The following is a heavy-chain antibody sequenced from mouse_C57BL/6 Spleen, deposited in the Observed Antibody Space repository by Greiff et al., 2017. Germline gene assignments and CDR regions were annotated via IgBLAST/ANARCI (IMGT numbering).Heavy chain of an antibody. CDR1: GYAFSSSW. V-gene: IGHV1-82*01. J-gene: IGHJ2*01. D-gene: IGHD2-4*01. Sequence: VKLMESGPELVKPGASVKISCKASGYAFSSSWMNWVKQRPGKGLEWIGRIYPGDGDTNYNGKFKGKATLTADKSSSTAYMQLSSLTSEDSAVYCCARWGNDYEYYCDYWGQGTTLTVSS. CDR3: ARWGNDYEYYCDY. CDR2: IYPGDGDT.